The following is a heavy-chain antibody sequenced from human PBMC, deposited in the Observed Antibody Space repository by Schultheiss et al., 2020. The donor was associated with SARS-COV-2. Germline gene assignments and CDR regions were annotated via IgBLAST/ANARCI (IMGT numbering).Heavy chain of an antibody. V-gene: IGHV4-30-2*01. J-gene: IGHJ6*03. CDR3: ASGGPGLYYYYMDV. D-gene: IGHD3-16*01. CDR1: GGSISSGGYS. CDR2: IYHSGST. Sequence: SETLSLTCTVSGGSISSGGYSWSWIRQPPGKGLEWIGYIYHSGSTYYNPSLKSRVTISVDRSKNQFSLKLSSVTAADTAVYYCASGGPGLYYYYMDVWGKGTTVTVSS.